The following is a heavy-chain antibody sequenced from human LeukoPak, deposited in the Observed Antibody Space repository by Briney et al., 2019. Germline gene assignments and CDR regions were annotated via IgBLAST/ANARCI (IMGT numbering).Heavy chain of an antibody. CDR1: GFTFSTYV. Sequence: PGGSLRLSCAASGFTFSTYVIHWVRQAPGKGLEWVGVISYDGSNEYSADSVKGRFTISRDNSKNTLYLQMNSLRAEDTAVYYCARGLRIAVAGNIDYWGQGTLVTVSS. V-gene: IGHV3-30*04. D-gene: IGHD6-19*01. CDR2: ISYDGSNE. J-gene: IGHJ4*02. CDR3: ARGLRIAVAGNIDY.